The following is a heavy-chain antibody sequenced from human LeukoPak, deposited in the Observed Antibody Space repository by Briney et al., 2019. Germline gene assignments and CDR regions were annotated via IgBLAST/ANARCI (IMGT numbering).Heavy chain of an antibody. CDR3: ARDPAGLQYYYYYMDV. CDR1: GGSISSGSYY. D-gene: IGHD4-11*01. CDR2: IYTSGST. Sequence: SETLSLTCTVSGGSISSGSYYWSWIRQPAGKGLEWIGHIYTSGSTNYNPSLKSRVTISVDTSKNQFSLKLSSVTAADTAVYYCARDPAGLQYYYYYMDVWGKGTTVTVSS. J-gene: IGHJ6*03. V-gene: IGHV4-61*09.